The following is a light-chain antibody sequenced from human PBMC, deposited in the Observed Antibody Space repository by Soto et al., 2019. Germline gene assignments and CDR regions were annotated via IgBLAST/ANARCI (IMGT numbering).Light chain of an antibody. Sequence: LTQPASVSGSPGQSITISCTGTSSDVGSYNLVSWYQQHPGKAPKLMIYEGSKRPSGVSNRFSGSKSGNTASLTISGLQAEDEADYYCCSYAGSSTFYVFGAGTKVTVL. V-gene: IGLV2-23*03. J-gene: IGLJ1*01. CDR2: EGS. CDR3: CSYAGSSTFYV. CDR1: SSDVGSYNL.